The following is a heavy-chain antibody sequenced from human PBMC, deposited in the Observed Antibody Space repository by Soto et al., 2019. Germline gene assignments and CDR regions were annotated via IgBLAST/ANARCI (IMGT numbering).Heavy chain of an antibody. D-gene: IGHD6-6*01. J-gene: IGHJ6*02. V-gene: IGHV1-8*01. CDR3: ARVKTSCGRDV. Sequence: QVQLLQSGAEVKKPGASVKVSCKASGYTFTIYDITWGRQATGQGLEWMGWMNPNSGNTGYAPKFQGRITMTRNTTIRTADMELGSFRSEHTAVYYWARVKTSCGRDVFGHGSTVTVSS. CDR2: MNPNSGNT. CDR1: GYTFTIYD.